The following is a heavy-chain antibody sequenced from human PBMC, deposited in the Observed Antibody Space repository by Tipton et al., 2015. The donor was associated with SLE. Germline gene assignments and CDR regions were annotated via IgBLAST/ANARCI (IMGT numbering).Heavy chain of an antibody. V-gene: IGHV3-33*01. CDR2: IWYDGSTR. Sequence: SLRLSCGTSGFTFSSCGMHWVRQPPGKGLEWMGIIWYDGSTRFYADSVKGRFTISRDNSKNTLYLQMNSLRVEDTAVYYCARGGLGSDLRGSIYFGSWGQGTLVTVSS. J-gene: IGHJ4*02. CDR3: ARGGLGSDLRGSIYFGS. D-gene: IGHD7-27*01. CDR1: GFTFSSCG.